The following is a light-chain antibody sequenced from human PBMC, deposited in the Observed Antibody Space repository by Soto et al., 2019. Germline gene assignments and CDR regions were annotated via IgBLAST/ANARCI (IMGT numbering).Light chain of an antibody. CDR3: QNYNGAPWT. CDR2: AAF. V-gene: IGKV1-27*01. Sequence: DIQMTQSPSSRSASVGDRVSITCLASQDISNYLAWYQQKPGKVPKLLIYAAFTLHSGVPSRFSGSGSGTDFTLTISGLQPEDVANYYCQNYNGAPWTFGQGTKVEIE. J-gene: IGKJ1*01. CDR1: QDISNY.